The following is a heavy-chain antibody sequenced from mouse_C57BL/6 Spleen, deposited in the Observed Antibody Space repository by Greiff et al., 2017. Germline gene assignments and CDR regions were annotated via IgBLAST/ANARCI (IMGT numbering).Heavy chain of an antibody. D-gene: IGHD1-1*01. CDR3: ARSYYGSSRHWYFDV. Sequence: EVMLVESGGGLVKPGGSLKLSCAASGFTFSSYAMSWVRQTPEKRLEWVATISDGGSYTYYPDNVKGRFTISKDNAKNKLYLPTSHLKSEDTAMYYCARSYYGSSRHWYFDVWGTGTTVTVSS. CDR2: ISDGGSYT. CDR1: GFTFSSYA. J-gene: IGHJ1*03. V-gene: IGHV5-4*03.